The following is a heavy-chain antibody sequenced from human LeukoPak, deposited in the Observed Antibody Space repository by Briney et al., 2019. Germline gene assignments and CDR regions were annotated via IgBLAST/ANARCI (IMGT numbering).Heavy chain of an antibody. Sequence: GASVKVSCKASRGTFSSYAISWVRQAPGQGLEWMGGIIPIFGTANYAQKFQGRVTITADESTSTAYMELSSLRSEDTAVYYCARESALLDYGDYHIDYWGQGTLVTVSS. V-gene: IGHV1-69*13. CDR3: ARESALLDYGDYHIDY. CDR1: RGTFSSYA. J-gene: IGHJ4*02. D-gene: IGHD4-17*01. CDR2: IIPIFGTA.